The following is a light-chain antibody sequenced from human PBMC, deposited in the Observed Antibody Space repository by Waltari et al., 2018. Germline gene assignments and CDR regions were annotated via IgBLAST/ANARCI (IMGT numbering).Light chain of an antibody. J-gene: IGKJ1*01. CDR3: QQYSTPPWT. Sequence: DIVMTQSPDSLAVSLGERATINCKSSKSVLYSSTYKNYLAWYQQKPGQPPKLLIYWAATREPGVPDRFSGSGSGTDFTLTISSLQAEDVAVYYCQQYSTPPWTFGQGTKVEIK. V-gene: IGKV4-1*01. CDR2: WAA. CDR1: KSVLYSSTYKNY.